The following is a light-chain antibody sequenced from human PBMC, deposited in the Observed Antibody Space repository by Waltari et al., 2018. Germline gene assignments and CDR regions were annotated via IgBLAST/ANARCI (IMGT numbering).Light chain of an antibody. J-gene: IGLJ2*01. CDR1: SSDVGRYNL. Sequence: QSALTQPTSVSGPPGQSITISCTGISSDVGRYNLVSWYQQHPGKAPKLIIYEASKRPSGVSSRFSGSKSGNTASLTISGLQAEDEGDYYCCSYTNTHVVFGGGTKLTVL. CDR3: CSYTNTHVV. CDR2: EAS. V-gene: IGLV2-14*02.